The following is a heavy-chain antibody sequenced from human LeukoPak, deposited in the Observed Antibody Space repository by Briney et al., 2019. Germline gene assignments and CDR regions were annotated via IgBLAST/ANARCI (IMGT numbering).Heavy chain of an antibody. J-gene: IGHJ4*02. V-gene: IGHV5-51*01. D-gene: IGHD6-13*01. CDR3: ARIAGTWYGGS. CDR2: IF. Sequence: GESLKISCQGPGHSFINYWIAWVRQMPGKGLEWIGIIFSPSFQGQVTISADMSIDTAYLQWSSLRASDTAMYYCARIAGTWYGGSWGQGTLVFVSS. CDR1: GHSFINYW.